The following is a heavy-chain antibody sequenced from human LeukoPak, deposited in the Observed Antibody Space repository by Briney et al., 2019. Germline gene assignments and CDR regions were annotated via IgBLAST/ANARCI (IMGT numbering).Heavy chain of an antibody. D-gene: IGHD6-19*01. CDR1: GFTFSSYA. Sequence: GGSLRLSCAASGFTFSSYAMSWVRQAPGKGLEWVSAISGSGGSTYYADSVRGRFTISRDNSKNTLYLQMNSLRAEDTAVYYCAKAYRRVAGTDYFDYWGQGTLVTVSS. CDR3: AKAYRRVAGTDYFDY. V-gene: IGHV3-23*01. CDR2: ISGSGGST. J-gene: IGHJ4*02.